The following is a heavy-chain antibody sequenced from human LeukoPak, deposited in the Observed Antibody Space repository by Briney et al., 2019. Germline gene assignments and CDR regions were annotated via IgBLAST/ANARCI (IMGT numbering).Heavy chain of an antibody. J-gene: IGHJ4*02. V-gene: IGHV1-46*01. CDR3: ARDSTGWSVDY. CDR2: INPSGGST. Sequence: PMASVKVSCKASGYTFTSYYMHWVRQAPGQGLEWMGIINPSGGSTSYAQKFQGRITMTRDTSTSTVYMELSSLRFEDTAVYHCARDSTGWSVDYWGQGTLVTVSS. CDR1: GYTFTSYY. D-gene: IGHD6-19*01.